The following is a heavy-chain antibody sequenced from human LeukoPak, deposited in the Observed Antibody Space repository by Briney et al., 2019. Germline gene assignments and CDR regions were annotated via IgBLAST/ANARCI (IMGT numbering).Heavy chain of an antibody. V-gene: IGHV3-15*01. CDR3: YLDILTEDHGD. CDR2: VKGKTDGGTT. Sequence: GGSLRLSFEASGFTYRHAWLRRGRQAPGKGLEWVGRVKGKTDGGTTGYSAPVKGRFTISRNDAKNTMNLQMNSLKTEDTAMYYCYLDILTEDHGDWRQVTLVTVSS. CDR1: GFTYRHAW. D-gene: IGHD3-9*01. J-gene: IGHJ4*02.